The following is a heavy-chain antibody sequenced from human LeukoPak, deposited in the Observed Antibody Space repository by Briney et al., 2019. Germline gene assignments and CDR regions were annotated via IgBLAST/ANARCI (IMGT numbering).Heavy chain of an antibody. Sequence: SETLSLTCTVSGGSISSYYWSWIRQPPGKGLEWIGYIYYSGSTNYNPSLKSRVTISVDTSKNQFSLKLSSVTAADTAVYYCAREISTVTTSWFNPWGQGTLVTVSS. D-gene: IGHD4-11*01. CDR3: AREISTVTTSWFNP. J-gene: IGHJ5*02. V-gene: IGHV4-59*01. CDR2: IYYSGST. CDR1: GGSISSYY.